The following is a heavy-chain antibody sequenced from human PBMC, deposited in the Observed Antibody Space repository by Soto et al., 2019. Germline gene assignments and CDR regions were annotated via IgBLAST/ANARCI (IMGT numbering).Heavy chain of an antibody. V-gene: IGHV3-9*01. CDR3: ARTYSSSWPDPYYFDY. CDR2: INWNSGFI. J-gene: IGHJ4*02. D-gene: IGHD6-13*01. CDR1: GFTFSDYA. Sequence: PGGSLKLSCAAAGFTFSDYAMHWVRQAPGKGLEWVSGINWNSGFIVYADSVKGRFTISRDNAKNSLYLQMNSLRAEDTAVYYCARTYSSSWPDPYYFDYWGQGTLVTVSS.